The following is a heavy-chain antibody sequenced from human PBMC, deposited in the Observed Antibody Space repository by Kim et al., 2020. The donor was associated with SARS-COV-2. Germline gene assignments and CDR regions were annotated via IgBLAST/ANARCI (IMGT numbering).Heavy chain of an antibody. J-gene: IGHJ6*02. CDR2: FDPGDGET. CDR1: GYTLTELS. CDR3: ATAPAIGGAPGTLRPNYYCYHGPDV. Sequence: ASVKVSCKVSGYTLTELSMHWVRQAPGKGLEWMGGFDPGDGETIYAQKFQGRVTMTEDTSTDTAYMELSSLRSEDTAVYYCATAPAIGGAPGTLRPNYYCYHGPDVWGQGTTVTVSS. V-gene: IGHV1-24*01. D-gene: IGHD1-26*01.